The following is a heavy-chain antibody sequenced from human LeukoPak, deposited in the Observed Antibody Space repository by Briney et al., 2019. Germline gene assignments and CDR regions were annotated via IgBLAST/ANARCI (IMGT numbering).Heavy chain of an antibody. D-gene: IGHD3-3*01. CDR1: GYTFTSYG. CDR2: MNPNSGNT. Sequence: ASVKVSCKASGYTFTSYGINWVRQATGQGLEWMGWMNPNSGNTGYAQKFQGRVTITRNTSISTAYMELSSLRSEDTAVYYCARGPRRLYYDFWSGYSAYYFDYWGQGTLVTVSS. J-gene: IGHJ4*02. CDR3: ARGPRRLYYDFWSGYSAYYFDY. V-gene: IGHV1-8*03.